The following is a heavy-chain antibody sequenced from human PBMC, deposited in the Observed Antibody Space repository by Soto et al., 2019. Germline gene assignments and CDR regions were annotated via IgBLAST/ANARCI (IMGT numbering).Heavy chain of an antibody. V-gene: IGHV1-69*01. CDR1: GGTFNRYA. CDR3: ARSAITLFGVVSIPPHYYSEMDV. CDR2: LIPIFGIG. D-gene: IGHD3-3*01. Sequence: QVQLVQSGAEVKKPGSSVKVSCKASGGTFNRYAISWVRQAPGQGLEWRGGLIPIFGIGNDAQRFKGRVTMTADESTGTAYMELSSLRSEDTGVYYCARSAITLFGVVSIPPHYYSEMDVWGQGTTVTVSS. J-gene: IGHJ6*02.